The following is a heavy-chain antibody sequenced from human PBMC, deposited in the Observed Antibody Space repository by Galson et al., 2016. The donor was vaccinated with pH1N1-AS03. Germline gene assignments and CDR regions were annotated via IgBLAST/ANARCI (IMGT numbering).Heavy chain of an antibody. V-gene: IGHV1-2*06. Sequence: SVKVSCKASGYTFTGHFIHWVRQAPGQGLEWMGRINPHSGGTHYAQNFQGRVTMTGDTSISTVYMDLTRLRPDDTAVYYCAREQVDVNVGEDYNWFDPWGQGTQVTVSS. CDR1: GYTFTGHF. CDR2: INPHSGGT. D-gene: IGHD3-16*01. J-gene: IGHJ5*02. CDR3: AREQVDVNVGEDYNWFDP.